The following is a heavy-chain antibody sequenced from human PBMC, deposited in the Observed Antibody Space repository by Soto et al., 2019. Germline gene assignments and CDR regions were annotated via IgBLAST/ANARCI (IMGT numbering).Heavy chain of an antibody. V-gene: IGHV4-34*01. J-gene: IGHJ4*02. CDR2: TNHSGST. D-gene: IGHD6-19*01. CDR1: GGSFSGYY. Sequence: SETLSLTCAVYGGSFSGYYWSWIRQPPGKGLEWIGETNHSGSTNYNPSLKSRVTISVDTSKNQFSLKLSSVTAADTAVYYCARKYSSGWYHFDYWGQGTLVTVSS. CDR3: ARKYSSGWYHFDY.